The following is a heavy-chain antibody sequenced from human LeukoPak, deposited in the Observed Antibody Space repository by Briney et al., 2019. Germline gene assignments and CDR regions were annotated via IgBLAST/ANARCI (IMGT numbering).Heavy chain of an antibody. CDR1: GFTFSSYA. D-gene: IGHD2-15*01. CDR2: ISGSGGST. J-gene: IGHJ6*02. Sequence: GGSLRLSCAASGFTFSSYAMSWVRQAPGKGLEWVSAISGSGGSTYYADSVKGRFTISRDNSKNTLYLQMNSLRAEDTAVYYCARGRIGLVAAKNYYYYYGMDVWGQGTTVTVSS. V-gene: IGHV3-23*01. CDR3: ARGRIGLVAAKNYYYYYGMDV.